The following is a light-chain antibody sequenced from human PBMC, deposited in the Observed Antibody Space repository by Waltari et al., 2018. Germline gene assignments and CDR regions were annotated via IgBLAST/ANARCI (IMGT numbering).Light chain of an antibody. CDR3: QQYNTLPIT. J-gene: IGKJ4*01. CDR1: QFAKDN. CDR2: KVS. Sequence: DIQLTQSPSTLSASVGDRVTITCRASQFAKDNLARYQQKPGKAPRWVIHKVSRLESGVPSRFSGSGFGTDFTLTISSLQSDDFATYYCQQYNTLPITFGGGTRVE. V-gene: IGKV1-5*03.